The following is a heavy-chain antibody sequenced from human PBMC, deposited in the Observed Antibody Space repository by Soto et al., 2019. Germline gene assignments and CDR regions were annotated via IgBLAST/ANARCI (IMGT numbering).Heavy chain of an antibody. J-gene: IGHJ5*02. D-gene: IGHD6-13*01. CDR2: IYPGDSDT. CDR3: GRHISEWQQLGGRFDP. Sequence: GESLKISFKGSGYSFTCYWIGWVRQMSGKGLEWMGIIYPGDSDTRYSPSFQGQVTISADKSISTAYLQWSSLKASDNAMYYCGRHISEWQQLGGRFDPWGQGTLVTVSS. V-gene: IGHV5-51*01. CDR1: GYSFTCYW.